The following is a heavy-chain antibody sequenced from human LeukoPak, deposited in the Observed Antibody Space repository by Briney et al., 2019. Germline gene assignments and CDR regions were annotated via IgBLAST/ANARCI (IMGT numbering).Heavy chain of an antibody. CDR3: AKDLYSSSGGYPDY. J-gene: IGHJ4*02. V-gene: IGHV3-23*01. CDR2: ISGSGGST. CDR1: GFTFSSYA. Sequence: GGSLRLSCAASGFTFSSYAMSWVRQAPGKGLEWVSAISGSGGSTYYADSVKGRFTISRDNSKNTLYLQMNSLRAEDTAVYYSAKDLYSSSGGYPDYWGQGTLVTVSS. D-gene: IGHD6-13*01.